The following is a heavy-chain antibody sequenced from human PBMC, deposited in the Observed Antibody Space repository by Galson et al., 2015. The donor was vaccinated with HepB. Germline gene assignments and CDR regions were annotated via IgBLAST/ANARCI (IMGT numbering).Heavy chain of an antibody. J-gene: IGHJ6*03. D-gene: IGHD2-15*01. V-gene: IGHV1-69*01. CDR1: GGFFSSYA. CDR3: ATAQDIVVVVAAKGGYYYYMDV. CDR2: IIPIFGTA. Sequence: VKVSCKASGGFFSSYAISWVRQAPGQGPEWMGGIIPIFGTANYAQKFQGRVTITADESTSTVYMQLSSLRSEDTAVYYCATAQDIVVVVAAKGGYYYYMDVWGQGTTVTVSS.